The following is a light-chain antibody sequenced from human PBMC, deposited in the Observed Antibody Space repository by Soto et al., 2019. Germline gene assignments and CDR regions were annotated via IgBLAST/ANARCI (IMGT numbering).Light chain of an antibody. Sequence: DIQMTQSPSSVSGSVGDRVTITCRASQGIGSWLAWYQQKPGKAPKSLIFAASTLQSGVPSRFSGSGSGTDFTLIINSLQPEDVATYYCQQASSFPYTLGQGTKLEI. CDR2: AAS. CDR1: QGIGSW. CDR3: QQASSFPYT. J-gene: IGKJ2*01. V-gene: IGKV1-12*01.